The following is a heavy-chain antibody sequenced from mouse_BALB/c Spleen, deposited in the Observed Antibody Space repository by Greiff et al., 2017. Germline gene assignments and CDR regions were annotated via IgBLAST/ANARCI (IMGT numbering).Heavy chain of an antibody. V-gene: IGHV5-17*02. Sequence: DVMLVESGGGLVQPGGSRKLSCAASGFTFSSFGMHWVRQAPEKGLEWVAYISSGSSTIYYADTVKGRFTISRDNPKNTLFLQMTSLRSEDTAMYYCARPYGNYVDYAMDYWGQGTSVTVSS. D-gene: IGHD2-10*02. CDR3: ARPYGNYVDYAMDY. CDR1: GFTFSSFG. J-gene: IGHJ4*01. CDR2: ISSGSSTI.